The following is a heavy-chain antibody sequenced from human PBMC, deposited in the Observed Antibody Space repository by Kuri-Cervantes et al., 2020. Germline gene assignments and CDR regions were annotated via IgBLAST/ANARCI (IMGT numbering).Heavy chain of an antibody. V-gene: IGHV4-59*11. CDR2: IYYSGSP. CDR1: GGSFSGHY. J-gene: IGHJ6*03. D-gene: IGHD3-10*01. Sequence: GSLRLSCAVYGGSFSGHYWSWIRQPPGKGLGWIGYIYYSGSPNYNPSLKSRVTISVDTSKNQFSLKLSSVTAADTAVYYCARAGGGVLWFRDFYYYMDVWGKGTTVTVSS. CDR3: ARAGGGVLWFRDFYYYMDV.